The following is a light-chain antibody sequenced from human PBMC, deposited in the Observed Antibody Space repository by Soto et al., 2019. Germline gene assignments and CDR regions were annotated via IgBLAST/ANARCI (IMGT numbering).Light chain of an antibody. CDR1: QDIQPY. J-gene: IGKJ3*01. CDR2: GTF. V-gene: IGKV1-9*01. Sequence: IQLTQSQSSLSASVGDRVSITCRASQDIQPYLAWYQQKRGEAPKLLISGTFTLQSGVPSRFNGSGSGTDFTLTISRLQPEDFATYYCQHLNNYPPFTFGPGTKVDLE. CDR3: QHLNNYPPFT.